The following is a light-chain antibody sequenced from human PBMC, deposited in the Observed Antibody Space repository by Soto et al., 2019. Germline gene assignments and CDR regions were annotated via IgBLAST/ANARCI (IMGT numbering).Light chain of an antibody. J-gene: IGLJ3*02. CDR1: SASVSTSYY. CDR2: STN. V-gene: IGLV8-61*01. Sequence: QTVVTQEPSFSVSPGRTVTLTCGLSSASVSTSYYTSWFQQTPGQAPRTLIHSTNTRSSGVPDRFSGSILGNKAALTSTGAQAEDEADYYCILYMGSGIWVFGGGTKLTVL. CDR3: ILYMGSGIWV.